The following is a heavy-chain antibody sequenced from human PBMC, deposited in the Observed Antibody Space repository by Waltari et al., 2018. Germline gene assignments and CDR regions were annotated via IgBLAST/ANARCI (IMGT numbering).Heavy chain of an antibody. Sequence: EVQLLESGGGLVQPGGSLRLSCAASGFTFSSYAMSWVRQAPGKGLEWVSAIRGRGGSTYYADSVKGRFTIARDNSKNTLYLQMNSLRAEDTAVYYCAKEGRIVVVPAAMYWGQGTLVTVSS. CDR2: IRGRGGST. V-gene: IGHV3-23*01. J-gene: IGHJ4*02. CDR1: GFTFSSYA. CDR3: AKEGRIVVVPAAMY. D-gene: IGHD2-2*01.